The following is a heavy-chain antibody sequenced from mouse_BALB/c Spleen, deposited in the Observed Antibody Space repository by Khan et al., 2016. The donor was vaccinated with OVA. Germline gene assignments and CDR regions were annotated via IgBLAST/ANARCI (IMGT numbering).Heavy chain of an antibody. Sequence: EVELVESGGDLVKPGGSLKLSCAASGFTFSSYGMSWVRQTPDKRLEWVATISSGGSYTYYPDSVKGRFTISRDNAKNTLYLQMSSLKSEDTAMYYCARLYAMDYWGKGTSVTVSS. J-gene: IGHJ4*01. CDR3: ARLYAMDY. CDR1: GFTFSSYG. CDR2: ISSGGSYT. V-gene: IGHV5-6*01.